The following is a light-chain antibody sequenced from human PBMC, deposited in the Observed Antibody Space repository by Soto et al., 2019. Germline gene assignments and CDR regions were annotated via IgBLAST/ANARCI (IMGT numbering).Light chain of an antibody. J-gene: IGKJ2*01. V-gene: IGKV3-15*01. Sequence: VMTQSPATLSVSPGERATLSCRASLSVRTNLAWYQQKPGQAPRLLIYGASTRATGIPARFSGSGSGTEFTFIITSLQSEDLALYFCHQYDRWPYTFGQGTNLEI. CDR2: GAS. CDR3: HQYDRWPYT. CDR1: LSVRTN.